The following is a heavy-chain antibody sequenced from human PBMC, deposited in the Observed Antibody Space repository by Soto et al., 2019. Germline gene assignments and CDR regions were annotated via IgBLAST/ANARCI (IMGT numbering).Heavy chain of an antibody. CDR2: IDWDDDK. Sequence: SGPTLVNPTETLTLTCTFSGFSLSTSGMCVIWIRQPPGKALEWLARIDWDDDKFHSTSLKTRLTISKDTSKNLVFLRMTNMDPVDTATYYCARLQAVGTSRVMDSWGQGCLVTVSS. CDR3: ARLQAVGTSRVMDS. J-gene: IGHJ5*02. CDR1: GFSLSTSGMC. V-gene: IGHV2-70*17. D-gene: IGHD1-26*01.